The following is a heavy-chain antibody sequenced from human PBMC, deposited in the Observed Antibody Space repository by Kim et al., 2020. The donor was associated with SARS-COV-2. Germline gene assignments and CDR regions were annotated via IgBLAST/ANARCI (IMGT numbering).Heavy chain of an antibody. V-gene: IGHV4-34*01. D-gene: IGHD6-13*01. CDR3: AGIRPGYTSSWRESNAFDI. J-gene: IGHJ3*02. CDR2: INHSGST. Sequence: EWIGQINHSGSTNYNPSLKSRVTISVDTSKKQFSLKLSSVTAADTAVYYCAGIRPGYTSSWRESNAFDIWGQGTMVTVSS.